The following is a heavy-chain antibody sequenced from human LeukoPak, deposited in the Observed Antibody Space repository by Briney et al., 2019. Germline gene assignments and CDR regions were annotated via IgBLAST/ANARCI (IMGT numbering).Heavy chain of an antibody. CDR3: ARVRPWRGWPYDAFDI. J-gene: IGHJ3*02. D-gene: IGHD2-15*01. CDR1: GFTFSDYY. V-gene: IGHV3-11*01. CDR2: ISSSGSTI. Sequence: PGGSLRLSCAASGFTFSDYYMSWICQAPGKGLEWVSYISSSGSTIYYADSVKGRFTISRDNAKNSLYLQMNSLRAEDTAVYYCARVRPWRGWPYDAFDIWGQGTMVTVSS.